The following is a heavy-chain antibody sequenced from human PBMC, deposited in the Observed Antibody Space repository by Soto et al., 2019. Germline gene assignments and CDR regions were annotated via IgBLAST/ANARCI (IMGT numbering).Heavy chain of an antibody. Sequence: ILSYRACRCTVSCLWIDCGGQAPGKGLVWVSRINSDGSGASYADFVEGRFTISRDNAKNTVYFQMNSLREEDTAVYYCIRDYGEAGSTNVFDIWGNGTMVTVS. J-gene: IGHJ3*02. CDR1: RCTVSCLW. D-gene: IGHD3-10*01. CDR3: IRDYGEAGSTNVFDI. CDR2: INSDGSGA. V-gene: IGHV3-74*01.